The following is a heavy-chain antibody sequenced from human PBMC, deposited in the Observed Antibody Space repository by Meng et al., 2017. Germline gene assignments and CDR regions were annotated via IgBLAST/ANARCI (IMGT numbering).Heavy chain of an antibody. J-gene: IGHJ4*02. CDR1: RYTVNGYY. CDR3: ARDYGSGRIILHFDY. V-gene: IGHV1-2*06. CDR2: INPNSGGT. Sequence: QGELVESGAEVKKPGASVKVSCKASRYTVNGYYMHWVRQAPGQGLEWMGRINPNSGGTNYAQKFQGRVTMTRDTSISTAYMELSRLRSDDTAVYYCARDYGSGRIILHFDYWGQGTLVTVSS. D-gene: IGHD3-10*01.